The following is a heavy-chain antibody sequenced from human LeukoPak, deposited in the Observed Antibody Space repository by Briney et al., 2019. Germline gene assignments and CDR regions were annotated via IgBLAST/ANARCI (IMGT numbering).Heavy chain of an antibody. CDR1: GGSISSHY. D-gene: IGHD2-2*01. V-gene: IGHV4-59*11. J-gene: IGHJ5*02. Sequence: SETLSLTCTVSGGSISSHYWSWIRQPPGKGLEWIGYIYYSGTTNYNPSLKSRVTISVDTSKNQFSLQLSSVTAADTAVYYCATLYCSSTSCSGSFAPWGQGTLVTVSS. CDR2: IYYSGTT. CDR3: ATLYCSSTSCSGSFAP.